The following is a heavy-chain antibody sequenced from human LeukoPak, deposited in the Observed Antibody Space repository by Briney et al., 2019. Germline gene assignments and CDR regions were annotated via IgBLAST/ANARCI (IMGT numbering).Heavy chain of an antibody. CDR2: INPNSGGT. Sequence: EASVKVSCKASGYTFTGYYMHWVRQAPGQGLEWMGWINPNSGGTNYAQKFQGRVTMTRDTSISTAYMELSRLRSDDTAVYYCARIVRGDTAMVAYFDYWGQGTLVTVSS. D-gene: IGHD5-18*01. V-gene: IGHV1-2*02. CDR3: ARIVRGDTAMVAYFDY. CDR1: GYTFTGYY. J-gene: IGHJ4*02.